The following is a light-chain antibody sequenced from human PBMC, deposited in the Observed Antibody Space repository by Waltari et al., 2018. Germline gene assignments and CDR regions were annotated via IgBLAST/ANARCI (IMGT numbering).Light chain of an antibody. J-gene: IGKJ4*01. V-gene: IGKV2-28*01. CDR3: MQALQTPLT. CDR2: LGS. CDR1: QSLLHVNGYNY. Sequence: DIVMTKSPLSLPVTPGEPASISCSSSQSLLHVNGYNYLDWYLQKPGQSPQLLIYLGSNRASGVPDRFSGSGSGTDFTLKISRVEAEDVGVYYCMQALQTPLTFGGGTKVEIK.